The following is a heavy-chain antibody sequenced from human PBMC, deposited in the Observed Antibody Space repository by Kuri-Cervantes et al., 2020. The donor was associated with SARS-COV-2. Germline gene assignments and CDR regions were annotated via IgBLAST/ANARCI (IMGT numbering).Heavy chain of an antibody. J-gene: IGHJ3*02. D-gene: IGHD1-14*01. CDR1: GFTFSSYV. CDR2: ISGSGGST. V-gene: IGHV3-23*01. CDR3: AKGRIHHSDAFDI. Sequence: GESLKISCAASGFTFSSYVMSWVRQAPGKGLEWVSAISGSGGSTYYADSVKGRFTISRDNSKNTLYLQMNSLRAEDTAVYYCAKGRIHHSDAFDIWGQGTMVTVSS.